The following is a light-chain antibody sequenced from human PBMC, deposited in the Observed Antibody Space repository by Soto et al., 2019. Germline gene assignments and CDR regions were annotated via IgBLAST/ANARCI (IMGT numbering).Light chain of an antibody. Sequence: HSAHFSSTPSAYLWERVTITFRASQSISSWLAWYQQKPGKAPKLLIYDASSLESGVPSRFSGSGSGTEFTLTISSLQPDDFATYYCQQYNSYWTFGQGTKVDIK. CDR1: QSISSW. J-gene: IGKJ1*01. CDR3: QQYNSYWT. CDR2: DAS. V-gene: IGKV1-5*01.